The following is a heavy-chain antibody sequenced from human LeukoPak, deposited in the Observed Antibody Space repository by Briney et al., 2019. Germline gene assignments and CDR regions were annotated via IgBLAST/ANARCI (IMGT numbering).Heavy chain of an antibody. D-gene: IGHD6-25*01. CDR3: ARRSAAKDAFDF. CDR1: VFTFSNYW. CDR2: ISYDGSST. J-gene: IGHJ3*01. V-gene: IGHV3-74*01. Sequence: PGGSLRLSCAASVFTFSNYWMHWVRQAPGKGLVWVSRISYDGSSTNYADSVKGRFTISRDNAKNTLYLQMNSLRAEDTAVYYCARRSAAKDAFDFWGQGTMVTVSS.